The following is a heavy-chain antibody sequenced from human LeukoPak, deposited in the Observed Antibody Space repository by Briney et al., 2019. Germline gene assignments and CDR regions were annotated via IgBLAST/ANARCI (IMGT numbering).Heavy chain of an antibody. CDR2: INPNSGGT. CDR1: GYTFIGYN. D-gene: IGHD4-17*01. J-gene: IGHJ4*02. V-gene: IGHV1-2*02. Sequence: ASVKVSCKASGYTFIGYNMHWVRQAPGQGLGWMGWINPNSGGTNYAQSFQGRVTMTRDTSISTAYMELSRLRSDDTAIYYCALVGEALDYWGQGTLVTVSS. CDR3: ALVGEALDY.